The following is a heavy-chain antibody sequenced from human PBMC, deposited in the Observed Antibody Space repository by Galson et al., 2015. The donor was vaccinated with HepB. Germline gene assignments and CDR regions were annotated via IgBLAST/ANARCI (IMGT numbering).Heavy chain of an antibody. V-gene: IGHV1-69*13. Sequence: SVKVSCKASGGTFNTYAMNWVRQAPGQGLEWVGGIIPPFGTPDYSQRFQGRVTITADGSTPTAYMELSSLTSDDTAVYYCARGSAYFDYWGQGTQVTVSS. CDR3: ARGSAYFDY. J-gene: IGHJ4*02. CDR2: IIPPFGTP. CDR1: GGTFNTYA.